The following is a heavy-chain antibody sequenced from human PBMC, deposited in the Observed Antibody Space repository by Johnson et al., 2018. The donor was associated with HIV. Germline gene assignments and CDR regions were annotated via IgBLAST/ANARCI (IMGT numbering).Heavy chain of an antibody. CDR3: ARWVTTPTRRAFDI. CDR1: GFTFSSYA. D-gene: IGHD1-1*01. V-gene: IGHV3-30-3*01. CDR2: ISYDGSNK. Sequence: QVQLVESGGGVVQPGRSLRLSCAASGFTFSSYAMHWVRQAPGKGLEWVAVISYDGSNKYYADSVKGRFTISRDNSKNTLYLQMNSLRAEDTAVYYCARWVTTPTRRAFDIWGQGTMVSVSS. J-gene: IGHJ3*02.